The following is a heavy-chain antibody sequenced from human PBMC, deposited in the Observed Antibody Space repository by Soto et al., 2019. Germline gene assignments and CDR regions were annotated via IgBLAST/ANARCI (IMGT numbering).Heavy chain of an antibody. Sequence: KPSETLSLTCTVSGASMNDYYGSWIRQPPGKGLEWIGYMHYTGYSNYNASLKSRVTISIDRSKNQIPLNLRSLPAADTAVDYCARSGYSFAGAVWGQGTRVTVSS. V-gene: IGHV4-59*01. D-gene: IGHD3-16*01. J-gene: IGHJ4*02. CDR3: ARSGYSFAGAV. CDR2: MHYTGYS. CDR1: GASMNDYY.